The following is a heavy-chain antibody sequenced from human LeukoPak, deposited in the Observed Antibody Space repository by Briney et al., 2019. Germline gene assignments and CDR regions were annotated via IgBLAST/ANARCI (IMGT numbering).Heavy chain of an antibody. CDR2: INHSGST. D-gene: IGHD5-18*01. J-gene: IGHJ4*02. CDR3: ARGIGYSYGYYYFDY. CDR1: GGSFSGYY. V-gene: IGHV4-34*01. Sequence: SETLSLTCAVYGGSFSGYYWSWIRQPPGKGLEWIGEINHSGSTNYNPSLKSRVTISVDTSKNQFSLKLISVTAADTAVYYCARGIGYSYGYYYFDYWGQGTLVTVSS.